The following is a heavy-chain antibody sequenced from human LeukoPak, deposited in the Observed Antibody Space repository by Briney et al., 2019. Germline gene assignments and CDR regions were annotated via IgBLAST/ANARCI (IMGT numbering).Heavy chain of an antibody. J-gene: IGHJ6*02. CDR2: MNQDGSET. D-gene: IGHD6-13*01. Sequence: GGSLRLSCAASGFTFRRYWMGWVRQAPGKGLEWVANMNQDGSETYHVDSVKGRLTISRDNAKNSLYLQMNSLRVEDTAVYYCYCSSGYEYYYYGMAVWGPGTTVTVSS. CDR1: GFTFRRYW. CDR3: YCSSGYEYYYYGMAV. V-gene: IGHV3-7*01.